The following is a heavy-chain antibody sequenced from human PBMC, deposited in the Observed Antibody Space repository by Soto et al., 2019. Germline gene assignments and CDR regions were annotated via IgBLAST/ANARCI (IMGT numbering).Heavy chain of an antibody. V-gene: IGHV1-8*01. D-gene: IGHD1-1*01. CDR3: ARVPTWYKAMDV. J-gene: IGHJ6*03. CDR2: MSPHSGNT. CDR1: GYTFTSYD. Sequence: ASVTVSCTASGYTFTSYDINWVRQATGQGLEWMGWMSPHSGNTDYAQKFQGRVTMTTDTSTSTAYMELRSLRSGDTAVYYCARVPTWYKAMDVWGKGTMVTVSS.